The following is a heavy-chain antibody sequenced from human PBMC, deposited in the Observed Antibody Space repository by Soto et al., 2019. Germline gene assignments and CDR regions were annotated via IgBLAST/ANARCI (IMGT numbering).Heavy chain of an antibody. J-gene: IGHJ4*02. CDR2: IVVGSGNT. CDR3: AADYGDYPFFDY. Sequence: SVKVSCKASGFTFTSSAVQWVRQARGQRLEWIGWIVVGSGNTNCAQKFQERVTITRDMSTSTAYMELSSLRSEDTAVYYCAADYGDYPFFDYWGQGTLVTVSS. V-gene: IGHV1-58*01. D-gene: IGHD4-17*01. CDR1: GFTFTSSA.